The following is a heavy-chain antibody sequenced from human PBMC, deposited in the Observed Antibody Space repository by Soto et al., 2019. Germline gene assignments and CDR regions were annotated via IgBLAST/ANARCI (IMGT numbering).Heavy chain of an antibody. D-gene: IGHD6-19*01. J-gene: IGHJ4*02. V-gene: IGHV3-30-3*01. Sequence: GGSLRLSCAASGFTFSSYAMHWVRQAPGKGLEWVAVISYDGSNKYYADSVKGRFTISRDNSKNTLYLQMNSLRAEDTAVYYCARSEDSSGWYDVLTYWGQGTLVTVSS. CDR2: ISYDGSNK. CDR3: ARSEDSSGWYDVLTY. CDR1: GFTFSSYA.